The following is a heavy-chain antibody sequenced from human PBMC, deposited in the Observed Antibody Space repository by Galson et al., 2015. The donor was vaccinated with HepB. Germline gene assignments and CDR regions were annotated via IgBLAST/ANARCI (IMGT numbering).Heavy chain of an antibody. CDR3: ASGPRGGATLY. J-gene: IGHJ4*02. CDR2: IYSGGSA. Sequence: SCAASGFTVSSNYMSWVRQAPGKGLEWVSVIYSGGSAYSADSVKGRFTISRYHSKNTLYLQMNSLRVEDTAVYYCASGPRGGATLYWGQGTLVTVSS. CDR1: GFTVSSNY. D-gene: IGHD1-26*01. V-gene: IGHV3-53*04.